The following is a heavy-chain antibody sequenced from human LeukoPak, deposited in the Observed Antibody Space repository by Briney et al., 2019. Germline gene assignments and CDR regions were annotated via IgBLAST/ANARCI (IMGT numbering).Heavy chain of an antibody. D-gene: IGHD3-3*01. J-gene: IGHJ4*02. CDR2: ISAYNGNT. Sequence: ASVKVPCKASGYTFTSYGISWVRQAPGQGLEWMGWISAYNGNTDYAQKLQGRVTMTTDTSTSTAYMELRSLRSDDTAVYYCARGRRYYDFWSGPVFDYWGQGTLVTVSS. V-gene: IGHV1-18*01. CDR1: GYTFTSYG. CDR3: ARGRRYYDFWSGPVFDY.